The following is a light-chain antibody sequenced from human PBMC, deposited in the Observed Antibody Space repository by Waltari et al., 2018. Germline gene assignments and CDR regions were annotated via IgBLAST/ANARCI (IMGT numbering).Light chain of an antibody. CDR2: EVT. CDR3: CSFTDTSIWV. Sequence: QSALTQPASVSGYPGQSITISCTGTHSDIGKYDLVSWYQQHPGKAPQLLIYEVTQRPSGVSNHFSGSKSGNTASLTISGLQPEDEANYYCCSFTDTSIWVFGGGTKLTVL. V-gene: IGLV2-23*02. J-gene: IGLJ3*02. CDR1: HSDIGKYDL.